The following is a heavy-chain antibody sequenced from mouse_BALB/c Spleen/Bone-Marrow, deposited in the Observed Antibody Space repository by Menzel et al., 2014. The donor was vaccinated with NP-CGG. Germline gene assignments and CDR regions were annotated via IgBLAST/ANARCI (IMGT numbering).Heavy chain of an antibody. V-gene: IGHV14-3*02. J-gene: IGHJ4*01. D-gene: IGHD1-1*01. CDR1: GFNIKDTY. CDR2: IDPANGNT. Sequence: EVQLQQSGAELVKPGASVKLSCTASGFNIKDTYMHWVKQRPEQGLEWIGRIDPANGNTKYDPKFQGRATVTADTSSSTAYLQLSSLTSEDTAVYYCARYYYRTVDYWGQGTSVTVSS. CDR3: ARYYYRTVDY.